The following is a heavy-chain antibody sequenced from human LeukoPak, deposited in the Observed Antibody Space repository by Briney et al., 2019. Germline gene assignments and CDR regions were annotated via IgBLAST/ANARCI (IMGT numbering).Heavy chain of an antibody. V-gene: IGHV3-11*03. Sequence: GGSLRLSCAASGFTFSDYYMSWIRQAPRKGLEWVSYISSSSSYTNYADSVKGRFTISRDNAKNSLYLQMNSLRAEDTAVYYCATNYDILTGSPKDDALDIWGQGTMVTVSS. D-gene: IGHD3-9*01. CDR1: GFTFSDYY. J-gene: IGHJ3*02. CDR3: ATNYDILTGSPKDDALDI. CDR2: ISSSSSYT.